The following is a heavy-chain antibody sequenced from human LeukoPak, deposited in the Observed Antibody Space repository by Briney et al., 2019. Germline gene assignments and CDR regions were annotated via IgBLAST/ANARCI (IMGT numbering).Heavy chain of an antibody. CDR1: GGSISSYY. V-gene: IGHV4-59*01. CDR2: IYYSGGT. D-gene: IGHD5-18*01. J-gene: IGHJ4*02. CDR3: ATDTAMGHFDY. Sequence: SETLSLTCTVSGGSISSYYWSWIRQPPGKGLEWIGYIYYSGGTNYNPSLKSRGTISVDTSKNQFSLKLSSVTAADTAVYYCATDTAMGHFDYWGQGTLVTVSS.